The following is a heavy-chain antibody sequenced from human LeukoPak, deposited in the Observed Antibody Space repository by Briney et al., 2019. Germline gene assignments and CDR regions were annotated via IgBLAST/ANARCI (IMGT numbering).Heavy chain of an antibody. CDR3: ARATTYDILTGYFDY. V-gene: IGHV3-48*03. J-gene: IGHJ4*02. CDR2: ISASGDIT. CDR1: GFSLNGFE. D-gene: IGHD3-9*01. Sequence: GGSLRLSCAASGFSLNGFEMNWVRQAPGKGLEWVSYISASGDITHYAESVEGRFTISRDNAKNSLYLQMNSLRAEDTAVYYCARATTYDILTGYFDYWGQGTLVTVSS.